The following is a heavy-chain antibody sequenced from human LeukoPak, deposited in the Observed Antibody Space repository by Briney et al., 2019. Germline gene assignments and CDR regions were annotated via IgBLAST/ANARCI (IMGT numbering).Heavy chain of an antibody. J-gene: IGHJ3*02. V-gene: IGHV4-59*01. CDR1: GGSISSYY. CDR3: ASPMYYYERSAFDI. CDR2: IYYSGST. Sequence: PSETLSLTCTVSGGSISSYYWSWIRQPPGKGLEWIGYIYYSGSTNYNPSLKSRVTISVDTSKNQFSLKLSSVTAADTAVYYCASPMYYYERSAFDIWGQGTMVTVSS. D-gene: IGHD3-22*01.